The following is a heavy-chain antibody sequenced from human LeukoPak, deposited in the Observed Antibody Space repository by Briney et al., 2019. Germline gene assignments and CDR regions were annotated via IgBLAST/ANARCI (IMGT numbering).Heavy chain of an antibody. CDR3: ARENKVGSYYFDY. Sequence: GGSLRLSCAASGFTFSSYAMHWVRQAPGKGLEWVAVISYDGSNKYYADSVKGRFTISRDNSKNTLYLQMNSLRAEDTAVYYCARENKVGSYYFDYWGQGTLVTVSS. CDR1: GFTFSSYA. CDR2: ISYDGSNK. D-gene: IGHD3-10*01. J-gene: IGHJ4*02. V-gene: IGHV3-30*14.